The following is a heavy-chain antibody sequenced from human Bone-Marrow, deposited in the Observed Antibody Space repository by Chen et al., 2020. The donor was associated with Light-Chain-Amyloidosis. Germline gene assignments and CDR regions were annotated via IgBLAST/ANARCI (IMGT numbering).Heavy chain of an antibody. CDR3: ARRRDGYNVDY. CDR1: GYTFPNYW. CDR2: IYPDNSDA. D-gene: IGHD5-12*01. Sequence: EVQLEQSGPEVKKPGESLKISCKGSGYTFPNYWIGWVRQMPGKGLEWMGVIYPDNSDARYSPSFGGQVTISADKSITTAYLQWRSLKASDTAMYYCARRRDGYNVDYWGQGTLVTVSS. V-gene: IGHV5-51*01. J-gene: IGHJ4*02.